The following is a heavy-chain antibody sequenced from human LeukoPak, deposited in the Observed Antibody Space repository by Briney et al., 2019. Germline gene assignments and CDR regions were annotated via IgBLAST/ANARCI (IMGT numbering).Heavy chain of an antibody. V-gene: IGHV1-46*01. CDR3: ARPSLPNYYDSSGYLDY. J-gene: IGHJ4*02. D-gene: IGHD3-22*01. Sequence: GASVKVSCKASGYTFTGYYMHWVRQARGQGLEWMGIINPSGGSTSYAQKFQGRVTMTRDTSTSTVYMELSSLRSEDTAVYYCARPSLPNYYDSSGYLDYWGQGTLVTVSS. CDR1: GYTFTGYY. CDR2: INPSGGST.